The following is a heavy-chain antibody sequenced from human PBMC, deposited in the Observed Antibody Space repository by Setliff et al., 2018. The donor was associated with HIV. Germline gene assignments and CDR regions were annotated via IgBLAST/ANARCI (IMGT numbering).Heavy chain of an antibody. CDR3: ATGHYDYWNGYSARGPLDY. CDR1: GFTFNSYG. J-gene: IGHJ4*02. Sequence: HPGGSLRLSCTASGFTFNSYGMHWVRQAPGKGLEWVAVIWHDGSDKYYGNSVKGRFTVSRDNPKKTLYLQMSSLRVEDTAVYYCATGHYDYWNGYSARGPLDYWGQGTLVTVSS. D-gene: IGHD3-3*01. CDR2: IWHDGSDK. V-gene: IGHV3-33*01.